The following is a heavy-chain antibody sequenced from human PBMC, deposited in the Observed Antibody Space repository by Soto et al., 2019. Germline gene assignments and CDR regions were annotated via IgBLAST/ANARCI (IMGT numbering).Heavy chain of an antibody. CDR2: IYSSGST. J-gene: IGHJ5*01. CDR1: DGSISSSY. V-gene: IGHV4-4*07. CDR3: ARDEGGSVVPYWFDS. D-gene: IGHD3-22*01. Sequence: QVQLQESGPGLVKPSETLSLTCSVSDGSISSSYWSWIRQPAGKGLEWIGRIYSSGSTNYNPSLKSRVTMSIDTSKNQFSLKLASMTAADTAMYYCARDEGGSVVPYWFDSWGRGTLVTVSS.